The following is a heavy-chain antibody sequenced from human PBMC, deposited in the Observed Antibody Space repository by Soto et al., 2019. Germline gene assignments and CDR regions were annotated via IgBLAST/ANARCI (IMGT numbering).Heavy chain of an antibody. CDR1: GFTFSSYW. D-gene: IGHD6-13*01. V-gene: IGHV3-7*01. J-gene: IGHJ6*02. CDR3: ARDQLQLVVPTYYYYGMDV. Sequence: EVQLVESGGGLVQPGGSLRLSCAASGFTFSSYWMSWVRQAPGKGLEWVANIKQDGSAQYYVDSVKGRFTISRDNANNSVCLQMNSLRAEDTAVYYCARDQLQLVVPTYYYYGMDVWGQGTTVTVSS. CDR2: IKQDGSAQ.